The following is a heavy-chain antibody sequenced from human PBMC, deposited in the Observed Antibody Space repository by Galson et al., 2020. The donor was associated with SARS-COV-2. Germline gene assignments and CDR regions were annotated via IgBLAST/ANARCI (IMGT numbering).Heavy chain of an antibody. J-gene: IGHJ4*02. V-gene: IGHV1-2*02. D-gene: IGHD3-9*01. CDR3: ARGPSPAGPDILTGYYQTYFDY. Sequence: ASVKVSCKASGYTFTGYYMHWVRQAPGQGLEWMGWINPNSGGTNYAQKFQGRVTMTRDTSISTAYMELSRLRSDDTAVYYCARGPSPAGPDILTGYYQTYFDYWGQGTLVTVSS. CDR2: INPNSGGT. CDR1: GYTFTGYY.